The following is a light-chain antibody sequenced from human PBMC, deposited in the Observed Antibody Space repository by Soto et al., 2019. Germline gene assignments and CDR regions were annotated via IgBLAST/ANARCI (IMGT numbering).Light chain of an antibody. Sequence: QSVLTQPPSASGTPGQRVAISCSGSRSNIGSNTVSWYQQLPGTAPKLLIHSNDQRPSGVPDRFSGSKSGTSASLAISGLQSEDEADYYCAAWDDSLNGFYVFGNGTKVSVL. CDR2: SND. V-gene: IGLV1-44*01. CDR3: AAWDDSLNGFYV. J-gene: IGLJ1*01. CDR1: RSNIGSNT.